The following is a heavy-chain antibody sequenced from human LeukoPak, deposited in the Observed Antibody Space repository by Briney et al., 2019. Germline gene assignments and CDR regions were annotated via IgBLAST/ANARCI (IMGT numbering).Heavy chain of an antibody. CDR3: AKDVLSSSPHALYYFDY. D-gene: IGHD6-13*01. J-gene: IGHJ4*02. CDR2: ISWNSDSI. Sequence: GGSLRLSCAASGFTFDNYAMHWVRQAPGKGLEWVSGISWNSDSIGYADSVKGRFTISRDNAKNSLYLQMNCLRTEDTAFYYCAKDVLSSSPHALYYFDYWGQGTLVTVSS. V-gene: IGHV3-9*01. CDR1: GFTFDNYA.